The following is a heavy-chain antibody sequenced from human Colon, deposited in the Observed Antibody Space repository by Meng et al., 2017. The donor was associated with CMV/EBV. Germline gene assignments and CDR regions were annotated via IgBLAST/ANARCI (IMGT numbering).Heavy chain of an antibody. Sequence: EVILVESGGGLVKLGGSLRLSCAASGFTFSNYNINWVRQAPGKGLEWVASISSSSGYIYYADSLKGRFTISRDNAKNSAFLQVNSLRAEDTAVYYCSAQETPMIDYWGQGTLVTV. D-gene: IGHD5-18*01. V-gene: IGHV3-21*01. J-gene: IGHJ4*02. CDR1: GFTFSNYN. CDR3: SAQETPMIDY. CDR2: ISSSSGYI.